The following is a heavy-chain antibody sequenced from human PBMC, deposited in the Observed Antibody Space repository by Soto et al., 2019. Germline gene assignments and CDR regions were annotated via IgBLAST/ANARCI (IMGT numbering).Heavy chain of an antibody. CDR1: GYTFTSYG. CDR3: ARAVYCSSTSCYTFDY. V-gene: IGHV1-18*01. J-gene: IGHJ4*02. CDR2: ISAYNGNT. Sequence: GASVKVSCKASGYTFTSYGISWVRQAPGQGLEWMGWISAYNGNTNYAQKLQGRVTMTTDTSTSTAYMELRSLRSDDTAVYYCARAVYCSSTSCYTFDYWGQGTLVTVSS. D-gene: IGHD2-2*02.